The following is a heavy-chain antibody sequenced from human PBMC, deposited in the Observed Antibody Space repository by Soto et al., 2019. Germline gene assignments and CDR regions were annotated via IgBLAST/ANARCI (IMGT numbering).Heavy chain of an antibody. CDR3: ARGGGPYVWFNEF. Sequence: QEQLVQSGPEVKRPGSSVKVSCKDSGGLFSSFAISWVRQAPGEGLEWLGGIIPVFGTTNYAEKVQGRVTISADEATNTGYMGLASLASWDTGIYYCARGGGPYVWFNEFWGQGTLVTVSS. V-gene: IGHV1-69*01. D-gene: IGHD3-16*01. CDR1: GGLFSSFA. J-gene: IGHJ4*02. CDR2: IIPVFGTT.